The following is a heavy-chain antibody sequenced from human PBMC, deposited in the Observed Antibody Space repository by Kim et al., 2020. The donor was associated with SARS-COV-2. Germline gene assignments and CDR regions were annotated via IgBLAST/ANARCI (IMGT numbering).Heavy chain of an antibody. Sequence: GGSLRLSCAASGFTFSSYSMNWVRQAPGEGLEWVSYISSSSSTIYYADSVKGRFTISRDNAKNSLYLQMNSLRDEDTAVYYCARDLGDSSGYYFGDYYYGMDVWGQGTTVTVSS. CDR2: ISSSSSTI. V-gene: IGHV3-48*02. CDR3: ARDLGDSSGYYFGDYYYGMDV. D-gene: IGHD3-22*01. J-gene: IGHJ6*02. CDR1: GFTFSSYS.